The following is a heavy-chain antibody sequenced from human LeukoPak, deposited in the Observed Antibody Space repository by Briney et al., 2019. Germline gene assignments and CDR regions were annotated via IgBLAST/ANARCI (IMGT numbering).Heavy chain of an antibody. V-gene: IGHV3-11*06. J-gene: IGHJ4*02. Sequence: GGSLRLSCAASGFTFSDYYMSWIRQAPGKGLEWVSSISSSSNYIYYADSVRGRFTISRDNAKNSLSLQMNSLRAEDTAVYYCARGLSGYASSLGYWGQGTLVTVSA. CDR3: ARGLSGYASSLGY. D-gene: IGHD6-6*01. CDR2: ISSSSNYI. CDR1: GFTFSDYY.